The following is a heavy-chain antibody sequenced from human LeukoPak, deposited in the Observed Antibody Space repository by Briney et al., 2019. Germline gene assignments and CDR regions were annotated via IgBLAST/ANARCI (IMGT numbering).Heavy chain of an antibody. Sequence: PGRSLRLSCTASGFIFGDYGLSWVRQAPGKGLEWVPAISGSGGSTYYADSVKGRFTISRDNSKNTLYLQMNSLRAEDTAVYYCAKDRGVTAIPNHFDYWGQGTLVTVSS. D-gene: IGHD2-21*02. J-gene: IGHJ4*02. V-gene: IGHV3-23*01. CDR2: ISGSGGST. CDR3: AKDRGVTAIPNHFDY. CDR1: GFIFGDYG.